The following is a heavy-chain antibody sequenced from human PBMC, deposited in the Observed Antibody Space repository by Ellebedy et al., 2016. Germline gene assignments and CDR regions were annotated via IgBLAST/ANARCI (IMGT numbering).Heavy chain of an antibody. CDR2: IWYDGTKK. V-gene: IGHV3-33*08. CDR1: GFTFSSYG. Sequence: GESLKISXAASGFTFSSYGMHWVRQAPGKGLEWVSIIWYDGTKKYYADSVKGRFTISRDNSKNTLYVEMNSLRAEDTAVYYYASRGSGYDYNYYYYGMDVWGQGTTVTVSS. D-gene: IGHD5-12*01. J-gene: IGHJ6*02. CDR3: ASRGSGYDYNYYYYGMDV.